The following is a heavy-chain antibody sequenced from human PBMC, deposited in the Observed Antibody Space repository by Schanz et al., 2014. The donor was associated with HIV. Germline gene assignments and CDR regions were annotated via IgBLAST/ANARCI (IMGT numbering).Heavy chain of an antibody. V-gene: IGHV3-23*04. D-gene: IGHD3-9*01. Sequence: VQLVESGGGVVQPGRSLRLSCAGSGLTFSSYGMHWVRQAPGKGLEWVSAIVSSGGDTYYADFVEGRFTISRDNSKNTLYLQMHSLRAEDTAVYYCAKSSGWLYAHFDYWGQGTLVTVSS. CDR3: AKSSGWLYAHFDY. J-gene: IGHJ4*02. CDR1: GLTFSSYG. CDR2: IVSSGGDT.